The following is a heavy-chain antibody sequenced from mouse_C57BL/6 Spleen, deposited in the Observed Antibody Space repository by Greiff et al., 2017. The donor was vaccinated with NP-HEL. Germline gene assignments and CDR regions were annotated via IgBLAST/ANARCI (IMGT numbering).Heavy chain of an antibody. CDR2: ISSGGSYT. J-gene: IGHJ4*01. CDR3: ASIGDY. CDR1: GFTFSSYG. V-gene: IGHV5-6*01. Sequence: EVNLVESGGDLVKPGGSLKLSCAASGFTFSSYGMSWVRQTPDKRLEWVATISSGGSYTYYPDSVKGRFTISRDNAKNTLYLQMSSLKSEDTAMYYCASIGDYWGQGTSVTVSS.